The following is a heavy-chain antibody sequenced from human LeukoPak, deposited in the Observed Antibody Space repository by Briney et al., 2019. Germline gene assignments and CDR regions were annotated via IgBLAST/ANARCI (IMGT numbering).Heavy chain of an antibody. D-gene: IGHD6-19*01. V-gene: IGHV5-10-1*01. CDR3: ARLSTGYSSGWYLRPFDY. CDR2: IDPSDSYT. J-gene: IGHJ4*02. Sequence: GESLKISCKGSGYSFTSYWISWVRQMPGKGVEWMGRIDPSDSYTNYSPSFQGHVTISADKSISTAYLQWSSLKASDTAMYYCARLSTGYSSGWYLRPFDYWGQGTLVTVSS. CDR1: GYSFTSYW.